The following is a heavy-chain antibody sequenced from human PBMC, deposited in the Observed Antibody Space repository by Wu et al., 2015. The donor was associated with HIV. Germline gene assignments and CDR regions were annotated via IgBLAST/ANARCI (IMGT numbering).Heavy chain of an antibody. CDR1: GYSLTELS. CDR2: IIPLFDVA. D-gene: IGHD2/OR15-2a*01. J-gene: IGHJ4*02. Sequence: QVQLLQSGAEVKKPGASVKVSCKVSGYSLTELSMHWVRQAPGQGLEWMGGIIPLFDVAQYAQKFRDRVTITTDESTSTTYLELNSLRSDDTAIYFCARVYSTTWYDFFDSWGQGTLVTVSS. V-gene: IGHV1-69*05. CDR3: ARVYSTTWYDFFDS.